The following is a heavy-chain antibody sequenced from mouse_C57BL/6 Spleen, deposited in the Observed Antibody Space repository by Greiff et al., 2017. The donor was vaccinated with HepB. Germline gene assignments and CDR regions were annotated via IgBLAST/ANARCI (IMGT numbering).Heavy chain of an antibody. D-gene: IGHD4-1*02. V-gene: IGHV5-17*01. J-gene: IGHJ3*01. CDR3: ARSTGKGASWFAY. CDR2: ISSGSSTI. Sequence: EVQRVESGGGLVKPGGSLKLSCAASGFTFSDYGMHWVRQAPEKGLEWVAYISSGSSTIYYADTVKGRFTLSRDNAKNTLFLQMTSLRSEDTAMYYCARSTGKGASWFAYWGQGTLVTVSA. CDR1: GFTFSDYG.